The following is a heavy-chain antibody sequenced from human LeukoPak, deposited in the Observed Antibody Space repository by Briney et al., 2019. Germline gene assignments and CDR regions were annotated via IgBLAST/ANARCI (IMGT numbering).Heavy chain of an antibody. CDR3: ARERITRDGYRRYYYGMDV. Sequence: ASVKVSCKASGYTFTSYDINWVQQATGQGLEWMGWMNPNSGNTGYAQKFQGRVTMTRNTSISTAYMELSSLRSEDTAVYYCARERITRDGYRRYYYGMDVWGQGTTVTVSS. V-gene: IGHV1-8*01. D-gene: IGHD5-24*01. CDR2: MNPNSGNT. J-gene: IGHJ6*02. CDR1: GYTFTSYD.